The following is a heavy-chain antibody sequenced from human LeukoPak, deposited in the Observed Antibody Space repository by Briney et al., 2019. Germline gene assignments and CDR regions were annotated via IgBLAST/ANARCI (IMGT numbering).Heavy chain of an antibody. D-gene: IGHD4-17*01. J-gene: IGHJ4*02. Sequence: SETLSLTCTVSGGSISSSSYYWGWLRQPPGKGLEWIGSIYCGSTYYNPSLKSRVTISVDTSKNQFSLKLSSVTAADTAVYYCARGAYGDYFDYWGQGTLVTVSS. CDR3: ARGAYGDYFDY. CDR2: IYCGST. V-gene: IGHV4-39*01. CDR1: GGSISSSSYY.